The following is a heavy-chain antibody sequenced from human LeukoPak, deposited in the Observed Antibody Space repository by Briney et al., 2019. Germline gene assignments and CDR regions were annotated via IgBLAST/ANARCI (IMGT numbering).Heavy chain of an antibody. CDR3: ARDRIVVVVAAYYYYYGMDV. CDR1: GFTFSSYS. J-gene: IGHJ6*02. D-gene: IGHD2-15*01. Sequence: PGGSRRLSCAASGFTFSSYSMNWVRQAPGKGLEWVSSISSSSSYIYYADSVKGRFTISRDNAKNSLYLQMNSLRAEDTAVYYWARDRIVVVVAAYYYYYGMDVWGQGTTVTVSS. CDR2: ISSSSSYI. V-gene: IGHV3-21*01.